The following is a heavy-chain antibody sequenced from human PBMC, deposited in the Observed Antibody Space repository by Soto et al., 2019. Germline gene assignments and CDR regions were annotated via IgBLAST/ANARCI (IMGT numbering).Heavy chain of an antibody. D-gene: IGHD3-10*01. J-gene: IGHJ6*03. CDR2: IYSGGST. Sequence: GGSLRLSCAASGFTVSSNYMSWVRQAPGKGLEWVSVIYSGGSTYYADSVKGRLTISRDNSKNTLYLQMDSLRAEDTAVYYCARPAGEEWISTHYYYMDVWGKGTTVTVSS. CDR3: ARPAGEEWISTHYYYMDV. V-gene: IGHV3-53*01. CDR1: GFTVSSNY.